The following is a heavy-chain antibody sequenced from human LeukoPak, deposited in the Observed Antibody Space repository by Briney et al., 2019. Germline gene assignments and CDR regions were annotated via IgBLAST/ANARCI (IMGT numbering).Heavy chain of an antibody. Sequence: GASVKVSCKASGYTFTSYGISWVRQAPGQGLEWMGWISAYSGNTNYAQKLQGRVTMTTDTSTSTAYMELRSLRSDDTAVYYCARPIAARGWEAFDIWGQGTMVTVSS. CDR3: ARPIAARGWEAFDI. V-gene: IGHV1-18*01. CDR1: GYTFTSYG. D-gene: IGHD6-6*01. J-gene: IGHJ3*02. CDR2: ISAYSGNT.